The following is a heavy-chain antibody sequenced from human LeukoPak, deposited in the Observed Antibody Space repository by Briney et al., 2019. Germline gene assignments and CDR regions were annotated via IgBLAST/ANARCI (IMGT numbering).Heavy chain of an antibody. J-gene: IGHJ4*02. CDR3: ARGMVRGRFDY. D-gene: IGHD3-10*01. Sequence: PSETLALTCAVYGGSFRGYYWSWIRQPPAKGLEWIGEIHHSGSTNYNPSLNSRITITVDTSKNQFFLKLSSVADACTAVYYCARGMVRGRFDYWGQGTLVTVSS. CDR1: GGSFRGYY. V-gene: IGHV4-34*01. CDR2: IHHSGST.